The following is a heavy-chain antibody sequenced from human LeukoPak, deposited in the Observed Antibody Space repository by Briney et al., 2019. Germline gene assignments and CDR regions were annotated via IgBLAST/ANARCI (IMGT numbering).Heavy chain of an antibody. CDR2: IWYDGSNK. Sequence: GGSLRLSCAASGFTFSSYGMHWVRQAPGKGLEWVAVIWYDGSNKYYADSVKGRFTISRDNSKNTLYLQMSSVRADDTAVYYCARDRGRYYDSRGFYWGYYFDSWGQGILVTVST. D-gene: IGHD3-22*01. J-gene: IGHJ4*02. CDR3: ARDRGRYYDSRGFYWGYYFDS. CDR1: GFTFSSYG. V-gene: IGHV3-33*01.